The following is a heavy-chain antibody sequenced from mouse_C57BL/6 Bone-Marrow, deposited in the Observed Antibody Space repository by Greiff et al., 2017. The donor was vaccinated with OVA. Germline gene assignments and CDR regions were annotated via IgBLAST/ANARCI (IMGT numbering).Heavy chain of an antibody. Sequence: QVQLQQSGPELVKPGASVKISCKASGYTFTDYYINWVKQRPGQGLEWIGWIFPGSGSTYYNEKFKGKATLTVDKSSSTAYMLLSRLTSEDSAVYVCARGRNYYGSSYDWYFDVWGTGTTVTVSS. CDR1: GYTFTDYY. V-gene: IGHV1-75*01. CDR2: IFPGSGST. D-gene: IGHD1-1*01. J-gene: IGHJ1*03. CDR3: ARGRNYYGSSYDWYFDV.